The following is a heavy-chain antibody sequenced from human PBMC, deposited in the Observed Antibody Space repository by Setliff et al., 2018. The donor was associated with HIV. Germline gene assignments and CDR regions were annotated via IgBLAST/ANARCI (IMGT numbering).Heavy chain of an antibody. CDR1: GGSISSYY. CDR2: IYSSGSP. V-gene: IGHV4-59*04. D-gene: IGHD6-13*01. J-gene: IGHJ6*03. Sequence: PSETLSLTCTVSGGSISSYYWSWIRQPPGKGLEWLGSIYSSGSPSYNPSLSSRLTISVDTSKNHVSLRLSSVTAADTGVYYCARHRDPPGTSWIYYYYYMDLWGAGTTVTVSS. CDR3: ARHRDPPGTSWIYYYYYMDL.